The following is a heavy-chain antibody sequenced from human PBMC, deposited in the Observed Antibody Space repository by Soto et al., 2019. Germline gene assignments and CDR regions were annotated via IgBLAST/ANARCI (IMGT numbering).Heavy chain of an antibody. CDR2: ISGSGGST. V-gene: IGHV3-23*01. Sequence: GGSLRLSCAASGFTFSSYAMSWVRQAPGKGLEWVSAISGSGGSTYYADSVKGRFTISRDNSKTMLYLQMNSLRAEDTAVYYCANTLGYSSGWYEVDYWGQGTLVTVSS. CDR3: ANTLGYSSGWYEVDY. CDR1: GFTFSSYA. D-gene: IGHD6-19*01. J-gene: IGHJ4*02.